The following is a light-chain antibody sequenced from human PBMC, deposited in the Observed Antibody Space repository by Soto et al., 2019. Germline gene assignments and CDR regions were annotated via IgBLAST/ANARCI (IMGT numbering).Light chain of an antibody. J-gene: IGKJ4*01. CDR3: QQYNNWHPLT. V-gene: IGKV3D-15*01. Sequence: EIVMTQSPGTLSVSPGERATLSCRAGQSVSINLAWYQQKPGQAPRLLIYDASTRATGIPARFSGSGSGTEFTLTISSLQSKDFAVYYCQQYNNWHPLTFGGGTKV. CDR1: QSVSIN. CDR2: DAS.